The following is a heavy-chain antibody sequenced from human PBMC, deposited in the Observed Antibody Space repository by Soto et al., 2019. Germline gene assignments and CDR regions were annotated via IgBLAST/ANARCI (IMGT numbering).Heavy chain of an antibody. CDR1: GGSISSSSYY. D-gene: IGHD6-13*01. Sequence: SETLSLTCTVSGGSISSSSYYWGWIRQPPGKGLELEWIGTIYYSGNTYYNPSLKSRVTMSVDMSKNQFSLKLSSVTAADTAVYYCASPYSSSWNRFDYWGQGALVTVSS. V-gene: IGHV4-39*01. CDR2: IYYSGNT. CDR3: ASPYSSSWNRFDY. J-gene: IGHJ4*02.